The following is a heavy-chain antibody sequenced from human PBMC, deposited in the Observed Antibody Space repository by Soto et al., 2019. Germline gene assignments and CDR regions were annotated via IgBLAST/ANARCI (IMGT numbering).Heavy chain of an antibody. J-gene: IGHJ4*02. D-gene: IGHD5-18*01. V-gene: IGHV3-23*01. CDR1: GFTFSSYA. CDR3: AKDPPAMVLYYFDY. Sequence: GGSLRLSCAASGFTFSSYAVSWVRQAPGKGLEWVSAISGSGGSTYYADSVKGRFTISRDNSKNTLYLQMDSLRAEDTAVYYCAKDPPAMVLYYFDYWGQGTLVTVSS. CDR2: ISGSGGST.